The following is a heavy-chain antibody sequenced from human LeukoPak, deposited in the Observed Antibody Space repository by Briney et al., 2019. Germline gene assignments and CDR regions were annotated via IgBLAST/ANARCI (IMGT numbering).Heavy chain of an antibody. CDR2: INAGNGNT. V-gene: IGHV1-3*01. CDR3: ARSGSSWYSYYYYGMDV. Sequence: VASVKVSCKASGCTFTSYAMHWVRQAPGQRLEWMGWINAGNGNTKYSQKFQGRVTITRDTSASTAYMELSSLRSEDTAVYYCARSGSSWYSYYYYGMDVWGQGTTVTVSS. D-gene: IGHD6-13*01. J-gene: IGHJ6*02. CDR1: GCTFTSYA.